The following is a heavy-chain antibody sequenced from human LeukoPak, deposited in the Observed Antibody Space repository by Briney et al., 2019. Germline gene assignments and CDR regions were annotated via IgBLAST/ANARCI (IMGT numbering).Heavy chain of an antibody. D-gene: IGHD6-13*01. J-gene: IGHJ5*02. Sequence: VASVKVSCKASGYTFTSYGISWVRQAPGQGLEWMGWISAYNGNTNYAQKLQGRVTMTTDTSTSTAYMELRSLRSDDTAVYYCARDRAYSSSFSGFDPWGQGTLVTVSS. CDR1: GYTFTSYG. V-gene: IGHV1-18*01. CDR2: ISAYNGNT. CDR3: ARDRAYSSSFSGFDP.